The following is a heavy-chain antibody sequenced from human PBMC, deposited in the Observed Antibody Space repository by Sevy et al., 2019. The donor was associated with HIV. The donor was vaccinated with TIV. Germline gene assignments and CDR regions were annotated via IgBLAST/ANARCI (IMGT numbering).Heavy chain of an antibody. CDR1: GFTFNSHA. D-gene: IGHD4-17*01. J-gene: IGHJ4*02. Sequence: GGSLRLSCAAAGFTFNSHAMTWVRQAPGKGLEWVAAISGSGESTYYACAVKGRFTISRDNSKKTLYQQMNSLRAEDTAVYYCAKSSLPYGDYHFDQWGQGTLVTVSS. V-gene: IGHV3-23*01. CDR3: AKSSLPYGDYHFDQ. CDR2: ISGSGEST.